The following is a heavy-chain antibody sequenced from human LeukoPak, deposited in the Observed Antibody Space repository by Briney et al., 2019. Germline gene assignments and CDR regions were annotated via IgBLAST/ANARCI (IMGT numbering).Heavy chain of an antibody. CDR2: IYYSGST. CDR3: ARVGYYGYCSSTSCYSWFDP. Sequence: PSQTLSLTCTVSGGSISSGGYYWSWIRQHPGKGLEWIGYIYYSGSTYYNPSLKSRVTISVDTSKNQFSLKLSSVTAADTAVYYCARVGYYGYCSSTSCYSWFDPWGQGTLVTVSS. V-gene: IGHV4-31*03. J-gene: IGHJ5*02. CDR1: GGSISSGGYY. D-gene: IGHD2-2*02.